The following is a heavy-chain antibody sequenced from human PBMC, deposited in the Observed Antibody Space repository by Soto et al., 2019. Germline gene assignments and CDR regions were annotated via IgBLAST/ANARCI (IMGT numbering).Heavy chain of an antibody. CDR2: ISSSSSYT. D-gene: IGHD3-22*01. CDR1: GFTFSDYY. V-gene: IGHV3-11*05. CDR3: ARASTYYYDSSGYYEGNWFDP. J-gene: IGHJ5*02. Sequence: GGSLRLSCAASGFTFSDYYMSWIRQAPGKGLEWVSYISSSSSYTNYADSVKGRFTISRDNAKNSLYLQMNSLRAEDTAVYYCARASTYYYDSSGYYEGNWFDPWGQGTLVTVSS.